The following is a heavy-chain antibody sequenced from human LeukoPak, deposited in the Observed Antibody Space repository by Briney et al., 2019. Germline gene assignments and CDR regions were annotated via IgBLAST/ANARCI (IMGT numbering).Heavy chain of an antibody. V-gene: IGHV4-59*01. CDR1: GGSISSYY. CDR2: IYCSGST. D-gene: IGHD3-16*02. J-gene: IGHJ3*02. CDR3: ARLFYDYVWGSYRPDAFDI. Sequence: PSETLSLTCTVSGGSISSYYWSWIRQPPGKGLEWIGYIYCSGSTNYNPSLKSRVTISVDTSKNQFSQKLSSVTAAHTAVYYCARLFYDYVWGSYRPDAFDIWGQGTMVTVSS.